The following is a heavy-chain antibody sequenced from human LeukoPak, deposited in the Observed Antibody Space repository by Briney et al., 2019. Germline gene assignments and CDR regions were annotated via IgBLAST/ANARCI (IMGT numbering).Heavy chain of an antibody. CDR2: ISGRGGRT. D-gene: IGHD3-22*01. CDR1: GITLSNYG. V-gene: IGHV3-23*01. Sequence: GSLRLSCGVSGITLSNYGMSWVRQAPGKGLELVARISGRGGRTNYADSVKGRFTISRDNPKNTLHLQMNSLGAEDTAVYFCAKRGVVIRVILVGFHKEAYYFDSWGQGALVTVSS. CDR3: AKRGVVIRVILVGFHKEAYYFDS. J-gene: IGHJ4*02.